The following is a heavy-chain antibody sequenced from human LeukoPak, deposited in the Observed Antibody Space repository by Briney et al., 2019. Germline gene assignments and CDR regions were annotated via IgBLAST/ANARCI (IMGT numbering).Heavy chain of an antibody. J-gene: IGHJ6*02. V-gene: IGHV1-69*04. CDR1: GGTFSSYA. CDR2: IIPILGIA. Sequence: GASVKVSCKASGGTFSSYAISWVRQAPGQGLEWMGRIIPILGIANYAQKFQGRVTITADKSTSTAYMELSSLRSEDTAVYYCARDNTAVAGTGPDPDYSDYGMDVWGQETTVTVSS. CDR3: ARDNTAVAGTGPDPDYSDYGMDV. D-gene: IGHD6-19*01.